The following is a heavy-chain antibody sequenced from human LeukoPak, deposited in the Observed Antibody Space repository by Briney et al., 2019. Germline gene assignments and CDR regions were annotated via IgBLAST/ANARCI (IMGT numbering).Heavy chain of an antibody. CDR3: AKDELKQWLVYDY. J-gene: IGHJ4*02. CDR2: IRYDGSNK. Sequence: GGSLRLSCAASGFTFSSYGMHWVRQAPGKGREWVAFIRYDGSNKYYADSVKGRFTISRDNSKNTLYLQMNSLRAEDTAVYYCAKDELKQWLVYDYWGQGTLVTVSS. V-gene: IGHV3-30*02. D-gene: IGHD6-19*01. CDR1: GFTFSSYG.